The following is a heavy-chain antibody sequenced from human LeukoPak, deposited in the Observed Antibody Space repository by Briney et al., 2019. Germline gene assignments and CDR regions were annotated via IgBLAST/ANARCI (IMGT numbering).Heavy chain of an antibody. V-gene: IGHV4-34*01. CDR2: INHSGST. CDR1: GGSFSGYY. Sequence: PSETLSLTCAVYGGSFSGYYWSWIRQPPGKGLEWIGEINHSGSTNYNPSLKSRVTISVDTSKNQFSLKLSSVTAADTAVYYCARRYYDFWSGYLFDYWGQGTLVTVSS. CDR3: ARRYYDFWSGYLFDY. D-gene: IGHD3-3*01. J-gene: IGHJ4*02.